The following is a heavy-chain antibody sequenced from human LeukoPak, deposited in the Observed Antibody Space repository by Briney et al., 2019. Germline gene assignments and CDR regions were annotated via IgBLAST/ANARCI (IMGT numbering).Heavy chain of an antibody. D-gene: IGHD2-15*01. CDR1: GFSFSSHD. J-gene: IGHJ4*02. CDR3: ARDLSVAQAIDY. CDR2: ISSSGSTI. V-gene: IGHV3-11*04. Sequence: GGSLRLSCAGSGFSFSSHDMSWIRQAPGKGLEWVSYISSSGSTIYYADSVKGRFTISRDNAKNSLYLQMNSLRAEDTAVYYCARDLSVAQAIDYWGQGTLVTVSS.